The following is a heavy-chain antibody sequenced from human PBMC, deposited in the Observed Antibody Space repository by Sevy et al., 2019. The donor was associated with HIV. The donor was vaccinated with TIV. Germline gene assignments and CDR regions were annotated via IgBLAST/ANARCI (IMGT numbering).Heavy chain of an antibody. D-gene: IGHD2-15*01. CDR1: GGTFSSYA. CDR2: IIPIFGTA. CDR3: ARAVVVVAATTFRNGMDV. V-gene: IGHV1-69*13. Sequence: ASVKVSCKASGGTFSSYAISWVRQAPGQGLEWMGGIIPIFGTANYAQKFQGRVTITADESTSTAYMELSSLRSEDTAVYYCARAVVVVAATTFRNGMDVWGQGTTVTVSS. J-gene: IGHJ6*02.